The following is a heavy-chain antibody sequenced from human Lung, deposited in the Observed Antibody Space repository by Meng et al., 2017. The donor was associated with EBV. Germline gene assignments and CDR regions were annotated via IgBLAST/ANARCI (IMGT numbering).Heavy chain of an antibody. J-gene: IGHJ4*02. V-gene: IGHV4-61*08. CDR3: ARPSDSAYLLGY. CDR1: CGYDSNVGKY. Sequence: EYLAVTSRDVCGYDSNVGKYWSQTRQSPGAGMKWMREIEYSGSNHFLPSLKSRVILSLDNYKNQFSLNLSSVTAAETAVYYCARPSDSAYLLGYWGQGTLVTVSS. D-gene: IGHD2-21*01. CDR2: IEYSGSN.